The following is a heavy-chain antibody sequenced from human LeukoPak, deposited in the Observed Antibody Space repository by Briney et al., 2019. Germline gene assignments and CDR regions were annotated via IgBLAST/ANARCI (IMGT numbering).Heavy chain of an antibody. D-gene: IGHD3-22*01. CDR1: GGSISSYY. CDR2: MYFGGSS. V-gene: IGHV4-4*08. CDR3: ARSGNYYDSSGYYYGLDY. Sequence: PSETLSLTYTVSGGSISSYYWSWIRQPPGKGLEWIGYMYFGGSSNYNPSLKSRVTISVDTSKNQFSLKLSSVTAADTAVYYCARSGNYYDSSGYYYGLDYWGQGTLVTVSS. J-gene: IGHJ4*02.